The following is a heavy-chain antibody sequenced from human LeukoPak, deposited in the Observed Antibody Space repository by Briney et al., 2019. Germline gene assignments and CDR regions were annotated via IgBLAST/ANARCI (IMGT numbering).Heavy chain of an antibody. CDR1: GFTFSKYG. CDR3: AKDAYERDGYGDHLRDFMDV. V-gene: IGHV3-30*18. J-gene: IGHJ6*02. CDR2: MSFDGGYK. D-gene: IGHD2-21*02. Sequence: RGSLRLSCAGSGFTFSKYGVHWVRQAPGKGLEWVAAMSFDGGYKFYADSVKGRITMSGDTSKNTRYLQMNSLRGEDTAVYYCAKDAYERDGYGDHLRDFMDVWGQGTTVTVSS.